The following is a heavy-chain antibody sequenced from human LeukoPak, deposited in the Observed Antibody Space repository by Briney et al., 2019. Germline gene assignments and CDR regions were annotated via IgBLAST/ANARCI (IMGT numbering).Heavy chain of an antibody. CDR1: GGTFSSYA. J-gene: IGHJ4*02. Sequence: ASVKVPCKASGGTFSSYAISWVRQAPGQGLEWMGRIIPILGIANYAQKFQGRVTITADKSTSTAYMELSSLRSEDTAVYYCARDDSGYDSNWGQGTLVTVSS. D-gene: IGHD5-12*01. V-gene: IGHV1-69*04. CDR3: ARDDSGYDSN. CDR2: IIPILGIA.